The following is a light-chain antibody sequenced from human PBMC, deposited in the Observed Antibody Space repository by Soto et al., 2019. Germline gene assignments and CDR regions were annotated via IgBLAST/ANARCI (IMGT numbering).Light chain of an antibody. CDR2: DAS. J-gene: IGKJ2*01. V-gene: IGKV1-33*01. CDR3: QQDT. CDR1: QDISNY. Sequence: DIQMTQSPSSLSASVGDRVTITCQASQDISNYLNWYQQKPGKAPKLLIYDASNLETGVPSRFSGSGSGTDFTFTISSLQPEDIATYYCQQDTFGQGTKLEIK.